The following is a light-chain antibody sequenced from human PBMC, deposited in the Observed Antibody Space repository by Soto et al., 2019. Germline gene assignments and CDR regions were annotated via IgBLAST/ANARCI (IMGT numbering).Light chain of an antibody. CDR1: SSNIGAGYD. J-gene: IGLJ1*01. Sequence: QSVLTQPPSVSGAPGQRVTISCTGSSSNIGAGYDVHWYQQLPGTAPKLLINGNSNRPSGVPDRFSGSKSGTSASLAITGLKAEDEADYYCQSSDSSLSGFLYVFGTGTKVTVL. CDR2: GNS. CDR3: QSSDSSLSGFLYV. V-gene: IGLV1-40*01.